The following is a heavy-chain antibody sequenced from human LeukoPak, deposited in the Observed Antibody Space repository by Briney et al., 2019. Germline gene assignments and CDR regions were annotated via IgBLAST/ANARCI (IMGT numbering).Heavy chain of an antibody. CDR2: IYYTGNTY. CDR1: GGSVSSSSYY. J-gene: IGHJ4*02. CDR3: VRQAYCSGSDCNPYDY. D-gene: IGHD2-15*01. Sequence: SETLSLTCTVSGGSVSSSSYYWGWIRRPPGKGLEWIGNIYYTGNTYYYNPSLKSRVTMSVDTSKNQFSLTLTSVAAADTAVYYCVRQAYCSGSDCNPYDYWGQGTLVTVSS. V-gene: IGHV4-39*01.